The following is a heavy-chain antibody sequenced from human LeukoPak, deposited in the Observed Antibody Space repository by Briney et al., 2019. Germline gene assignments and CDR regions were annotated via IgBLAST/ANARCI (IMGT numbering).Heavy chain of an antibody. CDR3: AKRDSSGWFYFDY. D-gene: IGHD6-19*01. V-gene: IGHV3-23*01. CDR1: GFIFSTYA. J-gene: IGHJ4*02. CDR2: ISGGGDST. Sequence: GGPLRLSCAASGFIFSTYAMSWVRQAPGKGLEWVSAISGGGDSTYYADSVKGRFTISRDNSKNTLYLQMNSLRAEDTAIYYCAKRDSSGWFYFDYWGQGTLVTVSS.